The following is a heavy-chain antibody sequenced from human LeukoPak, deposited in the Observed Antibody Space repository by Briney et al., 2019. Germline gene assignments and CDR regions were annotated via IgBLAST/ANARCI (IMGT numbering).Heavy chain of an antibody. Sequence: GGSLRLACAASGFTFSSYAMTWARQAPGKGLEWVSAFSATDGSAQYAESVEGRFTISRDNSKNTLFLQMNSLGAEDTAVYYCARAKIAAAGTGAFDVWGQGTLVTVSS. CDR2: FSATDGSA. CDR3: ARAKIAAAGTGAFDV. J-gene: IGHJ3*01. V-gene: IGHV3-23*01. CDR1: GFTFSSYA. D-gene: IGHD6-13*01.